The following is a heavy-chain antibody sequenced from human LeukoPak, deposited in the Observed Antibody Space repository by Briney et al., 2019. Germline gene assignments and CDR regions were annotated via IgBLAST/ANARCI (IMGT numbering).Heavy chain of an antibody. V-gene: IGHV4-30-4*01. CDR1: GGSISSGDYY. J-gene: IGHJ4*02. CDR3: ARESRPTFYYDSSGYYPDY. CDR2: IYYSGST. D-gene: IGHD3-22*01. Sequence: SQTLSLTCTVSGGSISSGDYYWSWIRQPPGKGLEWLGYIYYSGSTFYNPSLKSRVIISVDTSKNQFSLKLSSVTAADTAVYYCARESRPTFYYDSSGYYPDYWGQGTLVTVSS.